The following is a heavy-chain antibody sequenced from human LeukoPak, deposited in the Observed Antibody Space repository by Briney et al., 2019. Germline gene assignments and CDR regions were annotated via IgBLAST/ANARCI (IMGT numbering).Heavy chain of an antibody. J-gene: IGHJ6*02. CDR2: IYHSGST. V-gene: IGHV4-4*02. Sequence: SGTLSLTCAVSGGSISSSNWWSWVRQPPGKGLEWIGEIYHSGSTNYNPSLKSRVTISVAKSKNQFSLKLSSVTAADTAVYYCASITVTYYYYGMDVWGQGTTVTVSS. CDR1: GGSISSSNW. CDR3: ASITVTYYYYGMDV. D-gene: IGHD4-17*01.